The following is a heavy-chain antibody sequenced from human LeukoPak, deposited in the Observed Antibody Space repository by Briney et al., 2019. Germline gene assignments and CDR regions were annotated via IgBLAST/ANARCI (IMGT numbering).Heavy chain of an antibody. CDR1: GFTFSSYA. CDR2: ISGSGGST. Sequence: GGSLRLSCAASGFTFSSYAMSCVRQAPGKGLEWVSAISGSGGSTYYADSVKGRFTISRDNSKTTLDLQMNRLRAEDTAVYYCAKVEAAGIFIDYWGQGTLVTVSS. D-gene: IGHD6-13*01. V-gene: IGHV3-23*01. CDR3: AKVEAAGIFIDY. J-gene: IGHJ4*02.